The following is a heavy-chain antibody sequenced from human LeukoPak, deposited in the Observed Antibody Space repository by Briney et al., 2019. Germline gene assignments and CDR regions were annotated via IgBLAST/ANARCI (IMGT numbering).Heavy chain of an antibody. CDR2: IIPIFGTA. Sequence: SVKVSCKASGGTFSSYAISWVRQAPGQGLEWMGGIIPIFGTANYAQKFQGRVTITADESTSTAYMDLSSLRSEDTAVYYCARDQWELMIVLDYWGQGTLVTVSS. V-gene: IGHV1-69*01. CDR3: ARDQWELMIVLDY. D-gene: IGHD1-26*01. J-gene: IGHJ4*02. CDR1: GGTFSSYA.